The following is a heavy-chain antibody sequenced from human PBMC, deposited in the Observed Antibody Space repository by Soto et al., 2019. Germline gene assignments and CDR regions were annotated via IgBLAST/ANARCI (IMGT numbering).Heavy chain of an antibody. J-gene: IGHJ6*02. Sequence: SLKVSFKTPGGTFSNYAISWVRQAPGQGVEWMGGIIPIFYAVKYAEKFQGRVTITADESTSTADMELSSLGSEDTAAYYCARVKDSRFICGSTSCYYYGMDVWGHGTTVTVSS. CDR3: ARVKDSRFICGSTSCYYYGMDV. CDR2: IIPIFYAV. V-gene: IGHV1-69*13. D-gene: IGHD2-2*01. CDR1: GGTFSNYA.